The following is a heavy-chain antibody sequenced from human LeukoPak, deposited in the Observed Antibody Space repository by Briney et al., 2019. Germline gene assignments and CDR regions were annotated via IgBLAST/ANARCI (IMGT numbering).Heavy chain of an antibody. Sequence: GGSLRLSCAASGFTFSNYAVNWIRQAPGKGLKWVSVISGSGSSIYYTDSVKGRFTISRDDSKNTLYLQMNSLRAEDTAVYYCAMGATSWSGYSFPKIFQHWGRGTLVTVSS. CDR1: GFTFSNYA. CDR3: AMGATSWSGYSFPKIFQH. V-gene: IGHV3-23*01. J-gene: IGHJ1*01. CDR2: ISGSGSSI. D-gene: IGHD3-3*01.